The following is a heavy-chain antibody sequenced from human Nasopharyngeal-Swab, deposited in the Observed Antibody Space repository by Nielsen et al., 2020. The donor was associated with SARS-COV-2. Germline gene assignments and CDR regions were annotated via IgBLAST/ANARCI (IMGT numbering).Heavy chain of an antibody. J-gene: IGHJ3*02. CDR3: AREHGRAGRENDAFDI. Sequence: GESLKISCAASGFTFSSYAMHWVRQAPGKGLEWVAVISYDGSNKYYADSVKGRFTISRDNSKNTLYLQMNSLRAGDTAVYYCAREHGRAGRENDAFDIWGQGTMVTVSS. CDR1: GFTFSSYA. CDR2: ISYDGSNK. V-gene: IGHV3-30-3*01.